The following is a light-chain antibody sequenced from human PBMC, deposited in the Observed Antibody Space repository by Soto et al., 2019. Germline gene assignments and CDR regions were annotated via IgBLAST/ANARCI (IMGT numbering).Light chain of an antibody. CDR3: SSYASSNNLV. CDR1: TSDVGGYNY. V-gene: IGLV2-8*01. Sequence: QSALTQPPSASGSPGQSVTLSCTGTTSDVGGYNYVSWYQQHPGKAPKLMIYEVTKRPSGVPDRFSASKSGNTASLTVSGLQAEDEADYYCSSYASSNNLVFGGGTQLTVL. J-gene: IGLJ2*01. CDR2: EVT.